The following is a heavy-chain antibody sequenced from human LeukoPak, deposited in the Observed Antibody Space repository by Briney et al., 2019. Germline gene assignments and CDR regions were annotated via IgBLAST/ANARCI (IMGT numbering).Heavy chain of an antibody. D-gene: IGHD4-11*01. J-gene: IGHJ4*02. CDR3: ARDYGTTTTTKRWGCFDY. V-gene: IGHV3-33*01. Sequence: PGGSLRLSCAASGFTFSYNAMHWVRQAPGEGLEWVAVIWYDGSEKYYADSVKGRFTIPRDNSKNTLFLQMNSLRAEDTAVYYCARDYGTTTTTKRWGCFDYWGQGALVTVSS. CDR2: IWYDGSEK. CDR1: GFTFSYNA.